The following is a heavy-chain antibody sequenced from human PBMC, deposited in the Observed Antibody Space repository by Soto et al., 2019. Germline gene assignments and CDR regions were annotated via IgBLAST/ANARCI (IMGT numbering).Heavy chain of an antibody. CDR2: ISGSGGST. Sequence: PGGSLSLSCAASGFTFSSYAMSWVRQAPGKGLEWVSAISGSGGSTYYADSVKGRFTISRDNSENTLYLQMNSVRAEDTAVYYCAKGRGIATKEYDFWSGLFDYWGQGTLVTVSS. J-gene: IGHJ4*02. CDR3: AKGRGIATKEYDFWSGLFDY. V-gene: IGHV3-23*01. D-gene: IGHD3-3*01. CDR1: GFTFSSYA.